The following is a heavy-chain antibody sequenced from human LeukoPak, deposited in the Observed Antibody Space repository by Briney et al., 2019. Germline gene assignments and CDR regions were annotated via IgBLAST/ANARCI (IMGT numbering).Heavy chain of an antibody. J-gene: IGHJ4*02. CDR1: GFNFANHA. D-gene: IGHD2-21*02. Sequence: GGSLRLSCAASGFNFANHAMSWVRQTPGKGQEWGSAISGGGDITYYADSVTGRFTISRDNSKDTLFLQMHSLRPGDTAVYYCVREDTPATANYWGQGTLVTISS. CDR2: ISGGGDIT. CDR3: VREDTPATANY. V-gene: IGHV3-23*01.